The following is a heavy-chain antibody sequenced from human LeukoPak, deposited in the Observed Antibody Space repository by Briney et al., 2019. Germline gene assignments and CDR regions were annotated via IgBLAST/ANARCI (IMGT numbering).Heavy chain of an antibody. D-gene: IGHD2-2*01. CDR3: ARDYCSSTSCLFDY. CDR2: INPNTGGT. CDR1: GYTFTSYG. Sequence: GASVKVSCTASGYTFTSYGISWVRQAPGQGLEWMGRINPNTGGTEYAQKFQGRVTMTRDTSISTAYMDLSRLRSDDTAVYYCARDYCSSTSCLFDYWGQGTLVTVSS. J-gene: IGHJ4*02. V-gene: IGHV1-2*06.